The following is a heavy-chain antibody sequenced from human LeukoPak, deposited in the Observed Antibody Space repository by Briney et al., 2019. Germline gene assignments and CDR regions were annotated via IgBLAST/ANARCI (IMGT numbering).Heavy chain of an antibody. CDR1: EFTFSNAW. V-gene: IGHV3-15*01. CDR3: TSLPFDY. Sequence: GGSLRLSCAASEFTFSNAWRSWVRQAPGKGLEWVGRINSKTDGGTTDYAAPVKGRFTISRDDSKNTVYLQMNSLKTEDTAVYYCTSLPFDYWGQGTLVTVSS. J-gene: IGHJ4*02. CDR2: INSKTDGGTT.